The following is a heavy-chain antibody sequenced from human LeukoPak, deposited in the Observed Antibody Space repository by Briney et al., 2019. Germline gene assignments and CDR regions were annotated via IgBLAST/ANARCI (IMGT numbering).Heavy chain of an antibody. V-gene: IGHV4-39*07. CDR1: GGSISSSSYY. Sequence: SETLSLTCTVSGGSISSSSYYWGWIRQPLGKGLEWIGSIYYSGSTYYNPSLKSRVTISVDTSKNQFSLKLSSVTAADTAVYYCAREVPTMIVVDYDAFDIWGQGTMVTVSS. CDR3: AREVPTMIVVDYDAFDI. J-gene: IGHJ3*02. D-gene: IGHD3-22*01. CDR2: IYYSGST.